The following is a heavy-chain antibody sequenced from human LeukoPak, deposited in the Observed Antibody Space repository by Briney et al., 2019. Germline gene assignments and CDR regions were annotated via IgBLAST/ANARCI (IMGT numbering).Heavy chain of an antibody. D-gene: IGHD3-16*01. Sequence: GGSLRLSCAASGFTFSSYSMNWVRQAPGKGLEWVSSISSSSSYIYYADSVKGRFTISRDNAKNSLYLQMNSLRAEDTAVYYCARGNWGSWPFDYWGQGTLVTVSS. V-gene: IGHV3-21*01. CDR2: ISSSSSYI. CDR3: ARGNWGSWPFDY. CDR1: GFTFSSYS. J-gene: IGHJ4*02.